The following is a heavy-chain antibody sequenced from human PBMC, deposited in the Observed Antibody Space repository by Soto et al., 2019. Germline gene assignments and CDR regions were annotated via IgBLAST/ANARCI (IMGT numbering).Heavy chain of an antibody. CDR1: GYTFTGYY. J-gene: IGHJ6*02. Sequence: ASVKVSCKASGYTFTGYYMHWVRQAPGQGLEWMGWINPDKGKTNYAQKFQGRVTMTTDTSTSTAYMELRSLRSEDTAVYYCATGYTAMVYYYYYGMDVWGQGTTVTSP. CDR2: INPDKGKT. D-gene: IGHD5-18*01. V-gene: IGHV1-18*04. CDR3: ATGYTAMVYYYYYGMDV.